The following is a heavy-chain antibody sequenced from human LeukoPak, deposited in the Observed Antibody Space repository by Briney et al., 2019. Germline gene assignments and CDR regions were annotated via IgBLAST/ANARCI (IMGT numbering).Heavy chain of an antibody. CDR2: INHRGST. CDR3: AGGYSYGSTYYYMDV. Sequence: PSETLSLTCVVYGGSFSGYYWSWIRQSPGKGLEWIGEINHRGSTNYNPSLKRRVTISLDTSKNQFSLKLSSVTAADTAVYYCAGGYSYGSTYYYMDVWGKGTTVTISS. V-gene: IGHV4-34*01. J-gene: IGHJ6*03. D-gene: IGHD5-18*01. CDR1: GGSFSGYY.